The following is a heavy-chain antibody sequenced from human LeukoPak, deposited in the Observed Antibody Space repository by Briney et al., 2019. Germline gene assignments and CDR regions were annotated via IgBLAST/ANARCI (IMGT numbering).Heavy chain of an antibody. J-gene: IGHJ4*02. CDR1: GFTFSNYA. D-gene: IGHD3-10*01. V-gene: IGHV3-30-3*01. Sequence: GGSLRLSCAASGFTFSNYAMHWVRQAPGKGLEWVAVISYDGSNKYYADSVKGRFTISRDNSKNTLYLQMNSLRAEDTAVYYCAKGRRGSGSYGPFDYWGQGTLVTVSS. CDR3: AKGRRGSGSYGPFDY. CDR2: ISYDGSNK.